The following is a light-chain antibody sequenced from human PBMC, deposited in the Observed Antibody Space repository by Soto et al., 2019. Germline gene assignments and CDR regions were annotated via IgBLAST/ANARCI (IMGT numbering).Light chain of an antibody. CDR2: DAS. CDR3: QQRSTWPLT. V-gene: IGKV3-11*01. CDR1: QNVGGY. J-gene: IGKJ4*01. Sequence: EIVLTQSPATLSLSPGERATLSCRASQNVGGYLAWYQPKPGQAPRLLIYDASNRATCFPARFSGSGSGTDFSLTISSLEPEDFAVYYCQQRSTWPLTFGGGTKVEIK.